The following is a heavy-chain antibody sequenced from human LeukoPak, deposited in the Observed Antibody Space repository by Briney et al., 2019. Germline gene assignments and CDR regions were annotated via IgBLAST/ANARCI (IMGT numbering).Heavy chain of an antibody. CDR1: GFTFSSCA. V-gene: IGHV3-23*01. CDR3: ARKRSPGAFDI. J-gene: IGHJ3*02. Sequence: GGSLRLSCAASGFTFSSCAMNWVRQAPGKGLEWVSAISGSGGSTYYADSVKGRFTISRDNSKNTLYLQMNSLRAEDTAVYYCARKRSPGAFDIWGQGTMVTVSS. CDR2: ISGSGGST.